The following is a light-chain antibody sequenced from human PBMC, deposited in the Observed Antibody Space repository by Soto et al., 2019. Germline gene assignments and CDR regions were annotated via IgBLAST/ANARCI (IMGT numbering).Light chain of an antibody. CDR2: AAS. V-gene: IGKV1-8*01. CDR1: QVISSY. CDR3: QQYYSYPRT. Sequence: AIRMTQSPSSFSASTGDRVTTTCRASQVISSYLAWYQQKPGKAPKLLIYAASTLQSGVPSRFSGSGSGTDFTLTISCLQSEDFATYYCQQYYSYPRTFGQGTKVEIK. J-gene: IGKJ1*01.